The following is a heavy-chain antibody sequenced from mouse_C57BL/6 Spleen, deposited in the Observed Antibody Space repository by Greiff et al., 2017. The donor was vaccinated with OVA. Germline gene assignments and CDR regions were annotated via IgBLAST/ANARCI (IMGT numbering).Heavy chain of an antibody. V-gene: IGHV1-72*01. CDR1: GYTFTSYW. D-gene: IGHD2-3*01. CDR2: IDPKSGGT. Sequence: QVQLQQPGAELVKPGASVKLSCKASGYTFTSYWMHWVKQRPGRGLEWIGRIDPKSGGTKYNEKFKSKATLTVDKPSSTAYMQLSSLTSEDSAVYYCAREGGYYPMAWFAYWGQGTLVTVSA. J-gene: IGHJ3*01. CDR3: AREGGYYPMAWFAY.